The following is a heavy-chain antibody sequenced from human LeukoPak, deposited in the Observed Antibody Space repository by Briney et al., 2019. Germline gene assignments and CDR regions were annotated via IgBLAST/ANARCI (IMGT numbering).Heavy chain of an antibody. V-gene: IGHV5-51*01. CDR1: GYSFTNYW. CDR3: SCLHAEDGIRYFDW. CDR2: IYPEDSNI. J-gene: IGHJ4*02. D-gene: IGHD3-9*01. Sequence: GESLKISCKGSGYSFTNYWIAWVRQMPGKGLEWMGIIYPEDSNIRYNPSFQGQVTISVDKAISTAYLQWSSLEASDTAMYYCSCLHAEDGIRYFDWWGQGTLVTVSS.